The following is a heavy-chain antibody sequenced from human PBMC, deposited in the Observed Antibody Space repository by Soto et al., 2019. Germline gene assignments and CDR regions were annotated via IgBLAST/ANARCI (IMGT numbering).Heavy chain of an antibody. CDR3: ARVSPSSRAAEP. D-gene: IGHD6-13*01. V-gene: IGHV1-18*01. Sequence: GASVKVSCKASGYTFSAYGMNWVRQAPGQGLEWMGWISAYNGNTNYAQSLQGRVTMTTDTSTTTAYMELRSLKSDDTAVYYCARVSPSSRAAEPWGQGTLVTVSS. CDR2: ISAYNGNT. J-gene: IGHJ4*02. CDR1: GYTFSAYG.